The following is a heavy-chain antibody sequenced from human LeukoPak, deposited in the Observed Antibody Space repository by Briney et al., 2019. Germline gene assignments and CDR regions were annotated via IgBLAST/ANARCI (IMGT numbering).Heavy chain of an antibody. J-gene: IGHJ5*02. CDR2: ISWNSGSI. CDR1: GFTFDDYA. CDR3: AKGRGFDP. Sequence: GGSLRLSCAASGFTFDDYAMHWVRQAPGKGLEWVSGISWNSGSIGYADSVKGRFTISRDNAKNSLYLQMNSLRAEDTALYYCAKGRGFDPWGQGTLVTLSS. V-gene: IGHV3-9*01.